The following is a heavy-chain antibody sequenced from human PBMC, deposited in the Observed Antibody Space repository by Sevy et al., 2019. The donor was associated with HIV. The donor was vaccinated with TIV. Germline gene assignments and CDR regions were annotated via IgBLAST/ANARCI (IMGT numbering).Heavy chain of an antibody. V-gene: IGHV3-48*03. J-gene: IGHJ4*02. CDR2: ISNSGTTI. CDR1: GFTFSSYE. CDR3: ARDLHPSATTVAHFDC. D-gene: IGHD4-17*01. Sequence: GGSLRLSCAASGFTFSSYEMNWVRQAPGKGLEWVSYISNSGTTISYSDSVKGRFTISRDNARNSLYLQMNSLRAEDTAVYYCARDLHPSATTVAHFDCWGQGTLVTVSS.